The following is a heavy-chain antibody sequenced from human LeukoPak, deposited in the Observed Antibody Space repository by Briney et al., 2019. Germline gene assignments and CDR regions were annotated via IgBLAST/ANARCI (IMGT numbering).Heavy chain of an antibody. CDR1: GYTFTSYD. Sequence: ASVKVSCKASGYTFTSYDINWVRQATGQGIEWMGWMNPNSGNTGYAQKFQGRVTITRNSSIITAYMELSSLRSEDTAVYYCARGLYYDFWSGYYNWFDPWGQGTLVTVSS. D-gene: IGHD3-3*01. CDR3: ARGLYYDFWSGYYNWFDP. J-gene: IGHJ5*02. V-gene: IGHV1-8*03. CDR2: MNPNSGNT.